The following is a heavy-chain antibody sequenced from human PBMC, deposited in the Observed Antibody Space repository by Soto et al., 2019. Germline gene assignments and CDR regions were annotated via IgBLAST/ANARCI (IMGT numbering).Heavy chain of an antibody. D-gene: IGHD3-10*01. J-gene: IGHJ4*02. Sequence: PXETLSISCAVSCGSISSNNWWSWVRQPPGNGLEWIGEIYHSGSTNYNPSLKSRVTISVDKSKNQFSLKLRSVTAADTAVYYCARDLRYYGSGSSDYWGQGALVTGSS. CDR3: ARDLRYYGSGSSDY. V-gene: IGHV4-4*02. CDR2: IYHSGST. CDR1: CGSISSNNW.